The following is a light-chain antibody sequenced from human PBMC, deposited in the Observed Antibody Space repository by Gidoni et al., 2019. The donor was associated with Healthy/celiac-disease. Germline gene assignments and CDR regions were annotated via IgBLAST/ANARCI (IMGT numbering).Light chain of an antibody. J-gene: IGKJ1*01. CDR1: QSISSY. Sequence: IQMTQSPSSLSASVADRVTITCRTSQSISSYLNWYQQKPGKAPKLLIYAASSLQSGVPSRFSGSGSGTDFTLTISSLQPEDFATYYCQQSDSTPQTFGQGTKVEIK. V-gene: IGKV1-39*01. CDR2: AAS. CDR3: QQSDSTPQT.